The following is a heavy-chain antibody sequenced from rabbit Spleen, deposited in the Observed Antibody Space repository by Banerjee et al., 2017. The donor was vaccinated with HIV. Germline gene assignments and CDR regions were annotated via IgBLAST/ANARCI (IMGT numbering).Heavy chain of an antibody. D-gene: IGHD6-1*01. CDR2: INIVTGKS. Sequence: QEQLEESGGDLVKPEGSLTLTCKASGVSFSDKDVMCWVRQAPGKGLEWIACINIVTGKSVYASWAKGRFTMSRTSSTKVTLQMTSLTAADTATYFCARSGISDATYFKLWGPGTLSPS. V-gene: IGHV1S45*01. J-gene: IGHJ4*01. CDR1: GVSFSDKDV. CDR3: ARSGISDATYFKL.